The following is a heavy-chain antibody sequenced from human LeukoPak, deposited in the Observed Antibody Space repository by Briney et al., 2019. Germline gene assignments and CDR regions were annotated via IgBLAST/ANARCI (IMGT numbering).Heavy chain of an antibody. CDR2: ISAYNGNT. J-gene: IGHJ5*02. CDR3: ARVRGPTTRLWGGWFDP. D-gene: IGHD3-10*01. Sequence: ASVKVSCKASGYTFTSYGISWVRQAPGQGLEWMGWISAYNGNTNYAQKLQGRVTMTTDTSTSTAYMELRSLRSDDTAVYYCARVRGPTTRLWGGWFDPWGQGTLVTVSS. CDR1: GYTFTSYG. V-gene: IGHV1-18*01.